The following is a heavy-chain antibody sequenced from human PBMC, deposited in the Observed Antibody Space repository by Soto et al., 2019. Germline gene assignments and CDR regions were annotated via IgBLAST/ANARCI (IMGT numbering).Heavy chain of an antibody. V-gene: IGHV4-39*01. J-gene: IGHJ5*02. CDR1: GGSISSSSYY. CDR2: IYYSGST. Sequence: ETLSLTCTVSGGSISSSSYYWGWIRQPPGKGLEWIGSIYYSGSTYYNPSLKSRVTISVDTSKNQFSLKLSSVTAADTAVYYCARGNLDILTGYYGGWFDPWGQGTLVTVSS. D-gene: IGHD3-9*01. CDR3: ARGNLDILTGYYGGWFDP.